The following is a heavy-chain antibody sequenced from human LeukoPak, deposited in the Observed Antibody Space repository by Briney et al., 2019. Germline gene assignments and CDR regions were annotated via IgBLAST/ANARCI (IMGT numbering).Heavy chain of an antibody. J-gene: IGHJ4*02. CDR1: GYTFTSYG. CDR2: ISAYNGNT. CDR3: ARDGLYCSSTSCYGRGDY. V-gene: IGHV1-18*01. D-gene: IGHD2-2*01. Sequence: ASVKVSCKASGYTFTSYGISWVRQAPGQGLEWMGWISAYNGNTNYAQKLQGRVTMTTDTSTSTAYMELRSLRSDDTAVYYCARDGLYCSSTSCYGRGDYWGQGTLVTVPS.